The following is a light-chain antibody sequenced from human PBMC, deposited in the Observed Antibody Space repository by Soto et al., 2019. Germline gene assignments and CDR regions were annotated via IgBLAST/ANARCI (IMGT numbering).Light chain of an antibody. Sequence: EIALTQSPGTLSLSPGERATLSCRASQSVSSSYLAWYQKKPGQAPRLLIYGASSRATGIPDRFSGSGSGTDFTLTISRLEPEDFAVYYCQQYGSSLPWTFGQGTKVEIK. CDR3: QQYGSSLPWT. J-gene: IGKJ1*01. V-gene: IGKV3-20*01. CDR2: GAS. CDR1: QSVSSSY.